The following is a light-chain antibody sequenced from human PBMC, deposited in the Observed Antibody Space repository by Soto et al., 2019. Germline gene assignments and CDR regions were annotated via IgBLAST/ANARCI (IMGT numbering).Light chain of an antibody. CDR2: DNN. CDR3: GTWDSSLSAYV. J-gene: IGLJ1*01. Sequence: QSVLTQPPSVSAAPGQKVTISCSGSSSNIGNNYVSWYQQLPGTAPKLLIYDNNKRPSGIPDRFSGSKSGTSATLGITGLQTGDVADYYCGTWDSSLSAYVFGTGTKVTVL. CDR1: SSNIGNNY. V-gene: IGLV1-51*01.